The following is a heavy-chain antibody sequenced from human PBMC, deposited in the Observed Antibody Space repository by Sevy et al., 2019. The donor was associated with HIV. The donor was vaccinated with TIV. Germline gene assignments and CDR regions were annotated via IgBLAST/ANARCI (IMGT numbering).Heavy chain of an antibody. CDR3: ARTPTYYYDSSGHDAFDI. Sequence: ASVKVSCKGSGYTFTSYYMHWVRQAPGQGLEWMGIINPSGGSTSYAQKFQGRVTMTRDTSTSTVYMELSSLRSEDTAVYYCARTPTYYYDSSGHDAFDIWGQGTMVTVS. J-gene: IGHJ3*02. D-gene: IGHD3-22*01. V-gene: IGHV1-46*01. CDR2: INPSGGST. CDR1: GYTFTSYY.